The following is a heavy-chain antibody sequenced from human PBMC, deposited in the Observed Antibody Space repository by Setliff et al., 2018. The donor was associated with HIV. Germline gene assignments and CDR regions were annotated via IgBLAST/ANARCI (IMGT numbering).Heavy chain of an antibody. CDR1: GGSISSSNW. CDR2: IYYTGNT. CDR3: ARRGDSSGYYDAFDV. Sequence: ASETLSLTCAVSGGSISSSNWWSWVRQPPGKGLEWIGEIYYTGNTNYNPSLKSRVSISVDKPKNQFSLKLNSVTAADTAMYYCARRGDSSGYYDAFDVWGQGTKVTVSS. V-gene: IGHV4-4*02. J-gene: IGHJ3*01. D-gene: IGHD3-22*01.